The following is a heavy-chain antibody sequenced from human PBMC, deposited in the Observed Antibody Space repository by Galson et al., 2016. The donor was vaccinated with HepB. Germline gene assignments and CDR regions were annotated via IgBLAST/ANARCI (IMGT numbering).Heavy chain of an antibody. CDR1: GGFINAGGYS. J-gene: IGHJ3*02. V-gene: IGHV4-30-2*01. CDR3: ASTPEYCSGGSCFNGAAFDI. D-gene: IGHD2-15*01. Sequence: TLSLTCAISGGFINAGGYSWTWIRQPPGKGLEWIGFISQDGRTDYNPSLRSRVTISVDRSKNHFSLHLSSVTAADTALYYCASTPEYCSGGSCFNGAAFDIWGQGTMVTVSS. CDR2: ISQDGRT.